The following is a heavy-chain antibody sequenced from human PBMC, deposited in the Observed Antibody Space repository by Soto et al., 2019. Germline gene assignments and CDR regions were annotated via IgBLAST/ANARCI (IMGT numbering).Heavy chain of an antibody. D-gene: IGHD6-13*01. Sequence: GGSLRLSCAASGFTFSSYSMNWVRQAPGKGLEWISYISSSSNTIYYADSVKGRFTISRDNAKNSLYLQMNSLRAEDTAVYYCARRMAAGGIFYHYYAMDVWGQGTTVTVSS. CDR1: GFTFSSYS. V-gene: IGHV3-48*01. CDR3: ARRMAAGGIFYHYYAMDV. CDR2: ISSSSNTI. J-gene: IGHJ6*02.